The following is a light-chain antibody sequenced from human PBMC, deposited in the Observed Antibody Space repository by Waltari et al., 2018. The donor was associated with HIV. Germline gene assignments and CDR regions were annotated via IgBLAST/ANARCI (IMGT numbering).Light chain of an antibody. V-gene: IGLV7-46*01. Sequence: QAVVTQEPSLTVSPGGTVTLTCDSRTGAVTSDHYPYWFQRPPGQAPRTLIYDTSNKHSWTPARFSGSLLGGKAALTLSGAQPEDEAEYYCLLSYGGARVFGGGTKLTVL. CDR1: TGAVTSDHY. CDR3: LLSYGGARV. J-gene: IGLJ2*01. CDR2: DTS.